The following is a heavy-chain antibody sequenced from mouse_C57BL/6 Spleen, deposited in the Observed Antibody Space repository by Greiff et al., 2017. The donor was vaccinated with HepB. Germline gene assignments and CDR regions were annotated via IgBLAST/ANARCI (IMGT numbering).Heavy chain of an antibody. J-gene: IGHJ4*01. CDR1: GFTFSDYG. CDR3: ARGITPYYYAMDY. V-gene: IGHV5-17*01. D-gene: IGHD2-4*01. CDR2: ISSGSSTI. Sequence: DVKLVESGGGLVKPGGSLKLSCAASGFTFSDYGMHWVRQAPEKGLEWVAYISSGSSTIYYADTVKGRFTISRDNAKNTLFLQMTSLRSEDTAMYYCARGITPYYYAMDYWGQGTSVTVSS.